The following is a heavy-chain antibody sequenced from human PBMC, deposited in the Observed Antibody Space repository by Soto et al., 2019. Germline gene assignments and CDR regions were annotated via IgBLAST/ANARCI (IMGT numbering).Heavy chain of an antibody. CDR3: ARRGTIFGVVKRGGFDP. V-gene: IGHV4-39*01. J-gene: IGHJ5*02. CDR1: GGSISSSSYY. CDR2: IYYSGST. D-gene: IGHD3-3*01. Sequence: PSETLSLTCTVSGGSISSSSYYWGWIRQPPGKGLEWIGSIYYSGSTYYNPSLKSRVTISVDTSKNQFSLKLSSVTAADTAVYYCARRGTIFGVVKRGGFDPWGQGTLVTVSS.